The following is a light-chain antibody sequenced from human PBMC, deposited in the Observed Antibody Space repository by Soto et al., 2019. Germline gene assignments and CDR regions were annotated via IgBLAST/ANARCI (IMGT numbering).Light chain of an antibody. CDR2: DVS. Sequence: QSALTQPASVSASPGQSITISCTGTSSDVGGYNYVSWYQQYPGTAPKLMIHDVSIRPSGVSNRFSGSKSGNTASLSISGLQAEDEADYYFSSYTTSSTLVVFGGGTKLTVL. CDR1: SSDVGGYNY. CDR3: SSYTTSSTLVV. V-gene: IGLV2-14*01. J-gene: IGLJ2*01.